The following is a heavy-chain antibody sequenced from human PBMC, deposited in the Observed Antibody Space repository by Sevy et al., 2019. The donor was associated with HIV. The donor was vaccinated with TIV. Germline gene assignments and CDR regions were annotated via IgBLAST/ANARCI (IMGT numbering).Heavy chain of an antibody. D-gene: IGHD2-2*01. V-gene: IGHV3-23*01. CDR1: GFIFSNYP. J-gene: IGHJ6*02. CDR3: AKRYCSTITCYDDDFWNPYYFYGLDV. CDR2: ISAGGTTT. Sequence: GGSLRLSCAASGFIFSNYPMSWVRHSPGKGLEWVSDISAGGTTTYYADSVEGRFTISRDNSKNTVSRQMNSLGAEDMAIYYCAKRYCSTITCYDDDFWNPYYFYGLDVWGQGISVTVSS.